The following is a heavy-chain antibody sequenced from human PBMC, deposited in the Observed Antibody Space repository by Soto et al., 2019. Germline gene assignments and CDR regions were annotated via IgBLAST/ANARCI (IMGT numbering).Heavy chain of an antibody. Sequence: PSETRSRTCTVSGASINNSNFYWGWVRQPPGKGLEWIGTVYSGGSTSYNPCLRRRLSISVDTSKNYVSLKLDSLTAADTALHSCAGIDSDFRRSLSDYWRHGFPVTFSS. CDR1: GASINNSNFY. CDR3: AGIDSDFRRSLSDY. D-gene: IGHD3-3*01. CDR2: VYSGGST. J-gene: IGHJ4*01. V-gene: IGHV4-39*02.